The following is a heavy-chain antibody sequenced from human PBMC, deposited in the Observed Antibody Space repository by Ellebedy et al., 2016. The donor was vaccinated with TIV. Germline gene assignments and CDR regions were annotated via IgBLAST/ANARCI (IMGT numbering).Heavy chain of an antibody. CDR3: AKDRLTGSGNSDAFDI. D-gene: IGHD1-26*01. Sequence: GESLKISXAASGFTFSYYAMHWVRQAPGKGLEWVAVMTYDGSKKYHVDSVKGRFTISRDNSKNTLYLQMNSLRTEDTAVYYCAKDRLTGSGNSDAFDIWGQGTMVTVSS. V-gene: IGHV3-30*18. CDR2: MTYDGSKK. J-gene: IGHJ3*02. CDR1: GFTFSYYA.